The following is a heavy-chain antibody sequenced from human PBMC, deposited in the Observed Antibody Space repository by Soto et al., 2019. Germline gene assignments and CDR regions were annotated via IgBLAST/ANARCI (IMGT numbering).Heavy chain of an antibody. CDR1: GYTFTTYG. V-gene: IGHV1-18*01. Sequence: ASVKVSCKASGYTFTTYGFSWVRQAPGQGLDWMGWIGPYTGVTNYAQQFQGRVTMTTDTSTSTAYMELRSHTSDDTAVYYCARDGDGPGRHYDYWGQGTLVTVAS. CDR3: ARDGDGPGRHYDY. CDR2: IGPYTGVT. J-gene: IGHJ4*02. D-gene: IGHD3-10*01.